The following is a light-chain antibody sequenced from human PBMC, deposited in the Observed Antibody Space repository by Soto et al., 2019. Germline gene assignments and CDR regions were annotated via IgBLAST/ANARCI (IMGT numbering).Light chain of an antibody. CDR3: QQYNNWPPWT. J-gene: IGKJ1*01. V-gene: IGKV3-15*01. CDR1: QSVNTK. CDR2: ADS. Sequence: EIVLTQSPGTLSLSPGERATLSCRASQSVNTKYLAWYQQKPGQAPRLLIYADSNRATGIPARFSGSGSGTEFTLTISSLQSEDFAVYYCQQYNNWPPWTLGQGTKVDIK.